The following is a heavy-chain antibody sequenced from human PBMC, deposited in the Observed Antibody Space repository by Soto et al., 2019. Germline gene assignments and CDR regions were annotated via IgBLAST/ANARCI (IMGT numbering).Heavy chain of an antibody. CDR3: ARDTGVYGGYNWFDP. J-gene: IGHJ5*02. V-gene: IGHV4-31*03. D-gene: IGHD3-16*01. CDR1: GGSISGAAYY. CDR2: IYYTGTT. Sequence: QVQLQESGPGLLKPSQTLSLTCTVSGGSISGAAYYWSWIRHLPGKGLEWIGYIYYTGTTYYRPSLESRVTISLATSNNQCSLKLTSVTAADTAVDYCARDTGVYGGYNWFDPWGQGTLVTVSS.